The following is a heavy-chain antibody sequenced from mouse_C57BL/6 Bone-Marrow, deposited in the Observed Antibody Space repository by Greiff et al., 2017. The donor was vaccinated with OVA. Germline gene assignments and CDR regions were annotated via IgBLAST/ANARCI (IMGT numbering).Heavy chain of an antibody. CDR1: GYTFTSYW. J-gene: IGHJ4*01. V-gene: IGHV1-69*01. CDR3: ATTDYPYSMDY. D-gene: IGHD2-4*01. CDR2: IDPYDSYT. Sequence: QVQLQQPGAELVMPGASVKLSCKASGYTFTSYWMHWVKQRPGQGLEWIGEIDPYDSYTNYNQKFKGKSTLTVDKSSSTSYMQLSSLTSEDSAVYYCATTDYPYSMDYWGQGTSVTVSS.